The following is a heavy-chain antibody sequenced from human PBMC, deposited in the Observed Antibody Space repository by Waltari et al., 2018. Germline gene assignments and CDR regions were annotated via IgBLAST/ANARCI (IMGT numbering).Heavy chain of an antibody. CDR3: ARSGYSSGWSKLFDY. V-gene: IGHV1-69*05. Sequence: QVQLVQSGAEVKKPGSSVKVSCKASGGTFSSYAISWVRQAPGQGLEWMGGISPIFGTANYAQKFQGRVTITTDESTSTAYMELSSLRSEDTAVYYCARSGYSSGWSKLFDYWGQGTLVTVSS. J-gene: IGHJ4*02. D-gene: IGHD6-19*01. CDR1: GGTFSSYA. CDR2: ISPIFGTA.